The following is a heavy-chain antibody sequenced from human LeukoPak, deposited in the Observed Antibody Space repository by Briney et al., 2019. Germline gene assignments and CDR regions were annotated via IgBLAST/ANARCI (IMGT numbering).Heavy chain of an antibody. CDR1: GFTFSSYS. CDR3: ARDAPYYDSSGYIVPLDY. Sequence: GESLRLSCAASGFTFSSYSMNWVRQAPGKGLEWVASISSSSSYIYYADSVKGRFTISRDNAKNPLYLQMNSLRAEDTAVYYCARDAPYYDSSGYIVPLDYWGQGTLVTVSS. V-gene: IGHV3-21*01. J-gene: IGHJ4*02. CDR2: ISSSSSYI. D-gene: IGHD3-22*01.